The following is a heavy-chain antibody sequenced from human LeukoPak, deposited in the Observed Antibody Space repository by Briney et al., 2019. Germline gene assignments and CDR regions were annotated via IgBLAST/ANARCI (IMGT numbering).Heavy chain of an antibody. CDR2: IYPGDSDT. V-gene: IGHV5-51*01. CDR3: ARPYYYDSGQYYFHY. J-gene: IGHJ4*02. CDR1: GYRFTSYW. D-gene: IGHD3-10*01. Sequence: GESLKISCKGSGYRFTSYWIGWVRQMPGKGLEWMALIYPGDSDTRYSPSFQGQVTISADKSISTAYLQWSSLKASDTAMYYCARPYYYDSGQYYFHYWGQGTLVTVSS.